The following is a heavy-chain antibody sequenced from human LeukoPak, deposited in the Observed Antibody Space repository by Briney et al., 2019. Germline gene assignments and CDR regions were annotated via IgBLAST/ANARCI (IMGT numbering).Heavy chain of an antibody. D-gene: IGHD6-13*01. Sequence: SETLSLTCTVSGYSISSGDYWGWIRQPPGKGLGWIGSIYHSGSTYYNPSLKSRVTISVDTSKNQFSLKLSSVTAADTAVYYCARDALRPQQLVLHRRELYNWFDPWRQGTLVSVFS. CDR3: ARDALRPQQLVLHRRELYNWFDP. CDR1: GYSISSGDY. V-gene: IGHV4-38-2*02. CDR2: IYHSGST. J-gene: IGHJ5*02.